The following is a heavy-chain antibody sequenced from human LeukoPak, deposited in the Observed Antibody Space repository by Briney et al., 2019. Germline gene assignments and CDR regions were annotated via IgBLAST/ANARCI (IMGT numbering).Heavy chain of an antibody. J-gene: IGHJ4*02. V-gene: IGHV3-48*03. CDR2: ISKSGSNI. D-gene: IGHD3-22*01. Sequence: PGGSLRLSCAASGFTFSSYEMNWVRQAPGMGLEWVSYISKSGSNIYYADSVKGRFTISRDNAKTSLFLQMSSLRADDTAVYYCARNRDFYDSSGSVPLDYWGQGILVTVSS. CDR3: ARNRDFYDSSGSVPLDY. CDR1: GFTFSSYE.